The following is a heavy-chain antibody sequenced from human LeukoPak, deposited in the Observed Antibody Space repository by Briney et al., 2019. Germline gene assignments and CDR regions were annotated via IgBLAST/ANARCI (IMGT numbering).Heavy chain of an antibody. Sequence: SETLSLTCAVSGYSISSGYYWGLIQPPPGRGVWWVVSIYRSGTTYYNPSLKSRVTISVDTSKNQFSLKLSSVTAADTAVYYCARGPAANFNYWGQGTLVTVSS. CDR3: ARGPAANFNY. V-gene: IGHV4-38-2*01. D-gene: IGHD2-2*01. CDR1: GYSISSGYY. CDR2: IYRSGTT. J-gene: IGHJ4*02.